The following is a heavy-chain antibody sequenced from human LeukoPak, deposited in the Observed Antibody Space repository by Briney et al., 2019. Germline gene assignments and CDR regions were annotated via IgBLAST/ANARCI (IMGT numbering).Heavy chain of an antibody. CDR1: GGSISSSGYY. CDR2: VYYSGTT. Sequence: SETLSLTCSVSGGSISSSGYYWGWIRQPPGKGLEWIGSVYYSGTTYYNPSLKSRVTISVDTSKNQFFLRLSSVTAADTAVYYCAREYSSSRYVYWGQGTLVSVSS. V-gene: IGHV4-39*07. J-gene: IGHJ4*02. D-gene: IGHD2-2*01. CDR3: AREYSSSRYVY.